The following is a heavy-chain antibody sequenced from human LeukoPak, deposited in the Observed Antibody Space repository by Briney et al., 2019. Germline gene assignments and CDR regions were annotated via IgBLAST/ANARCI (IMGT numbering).Heavy chain of an antibody. CDR2: ISSSGSTI. Sequence: PGGSLRLSCAASGFTFSTYEMHWVRQAPGKGLEWVSDISSSGSTIYYADSVKGRFTTSRDNAKNLLYLQMHSLRAEDTAAYYCSLLAVASPQDYWGQGTLVTVSS. CDR3: SLLAVASPQDY. D-gene: IGHD6-19*01. J-gene: IGHJ4*02. V-gene: IGHV3-48*03. CDR1: GFTFSTYE.